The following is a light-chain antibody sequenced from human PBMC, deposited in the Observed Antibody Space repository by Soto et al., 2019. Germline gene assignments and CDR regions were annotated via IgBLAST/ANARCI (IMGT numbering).Light chain of an antibody. J-gene: IGLJ2*01. CDR2: EVS. CDR3: SSSTSGSTLVV. V-gene: IGLV2-14*01. Sequence: QSALTQPASVSGSPGQSITISCTGTSSDVGGYNYVSWYQQHPGKAPKLMIYEVSNRHSEVSNRFSGSKSGNTASLTISGGQAEDEGDYYYSSSTSGSTLVVFGGGTKLTVL. CDR1: SSDVGGYNY.